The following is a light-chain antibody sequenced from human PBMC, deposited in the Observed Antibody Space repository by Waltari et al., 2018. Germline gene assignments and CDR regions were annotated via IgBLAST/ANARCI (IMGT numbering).Light chain of an antibody. J-gene: IGKJ2*01. CDR3: MQALQTPRT. Sequence: DIVMPQSPLSLPVTPGEPASISCRSSQSLLHSNGYNYLDWYLQKPGQSPQVLIYLTSNRASGVPDRFSGSGSGTDFTLKISRVEAEDVRVYYCMQALQTPRTFGQGTRLEIK. CDR1: QSLLHSNGYNY. CDR2: LTS. V-gene: IGKV2-28*01.